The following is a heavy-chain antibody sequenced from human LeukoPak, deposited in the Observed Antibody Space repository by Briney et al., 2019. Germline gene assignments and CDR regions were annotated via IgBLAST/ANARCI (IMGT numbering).Heavy chain of an antibody. Sequence: SVKVSCTASAATFSSYAISWVRQAPGQGLEWMGGIRLIIGTANYAQKFQGRVTITADESTSTAYMELISLRSEDAAVYYCARSRPSNCGSTSCYGDYYYYGMEVWGKGHTVPVSS. CDR3: ARSRPSNCGSTSCYGDYYYYGMEV. CDR2: IRLIIGTA. CDR1: AATFSSYA. D-gene: IGHD2-2*01. V-gene: IGHV1-69*01. J-gene: IGHJ6*04.